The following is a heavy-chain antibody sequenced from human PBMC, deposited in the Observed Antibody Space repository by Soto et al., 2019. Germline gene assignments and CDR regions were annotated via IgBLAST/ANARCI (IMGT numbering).Heavy chain of an antibody. Sequence: ASVKVSCKASGYTFTTYGISWVRQAPGQGLEWMGWISTHNSNTKYAEKLQGRVTMTTETSTSTAYMELRSLTSDDTAVYYCARESCSSTSCYGPDYWGQGTLVTGSS. CDR3: ARESCSSTSCYGPDY. CDR1: GYTFTTYG. V-gene: IGHV1-18*01. D-gene: IGHD2-2*01. CDR2: ISTHNSNT. J-gene: IGHJ4*02.